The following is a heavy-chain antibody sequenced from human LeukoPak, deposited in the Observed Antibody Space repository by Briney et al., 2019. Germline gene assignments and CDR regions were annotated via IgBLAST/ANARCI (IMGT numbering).Heavy chain of an antibody. J-gene: IGHJ3*02. V-gene: IGHV6-1*01. D-gene: IGHD3-9*01. Sequence: SQTLSLTCAISGDSVSSNSAAWNWIRQSPSRGLEWLGRTYYRSKWYNDYAVSVKSRITINPDTSKNQFSLQLNSVTPEDTAVYYCARGGYDILTDYSIEAFDIWGQGTMVTVSS. CDR1: GDSVSSNSAA. CDR2: TYYRSKWYN. CDR3: ARGGYDILTDYSIEAFDI.